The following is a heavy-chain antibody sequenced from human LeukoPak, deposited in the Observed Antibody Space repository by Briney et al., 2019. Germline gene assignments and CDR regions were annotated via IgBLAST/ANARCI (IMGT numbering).Heavy chain of an antibody. D-gene: IGHD6-13*01. V-gene: IGHV4-59*01. CDR3: ARDLATAATADQAFDI. CDR2: IYYSGST. CDR1: GVSISSYY. Sequence: SETLSLTCTVSGVSISSYYWSWVRQPPGKGLEWIGYIYYSGSTNYNPSLKNRVTISVDTSKNQFSLKLSSVTAADTAVYYCARDLATAATADQAFDIWGPGTMVTVSS. J-gene: IGHJ3*02.